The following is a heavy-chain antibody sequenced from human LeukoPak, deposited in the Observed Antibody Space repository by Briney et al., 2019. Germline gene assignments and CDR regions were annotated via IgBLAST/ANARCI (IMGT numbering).Heavy chain of an antibody. D-gene: IGHD3-9*01. J-gene: IGHJ4*02. CDR3: ASTPPRYLGYFDY. V-gene: IGHV3-53*01. CDR1: GFTVSYTY. CDR2: IYSGGST. Sequence: PGGSLRLSCAVSGFTVSYTYMGWVRQAPGMGLEWVSVIYSGGSTYYADSVKGRFTISRDNSKNTLYFQMNSLRAEDTAVYYCASTPPRYLGYFDYWGQGTLVTVSS.